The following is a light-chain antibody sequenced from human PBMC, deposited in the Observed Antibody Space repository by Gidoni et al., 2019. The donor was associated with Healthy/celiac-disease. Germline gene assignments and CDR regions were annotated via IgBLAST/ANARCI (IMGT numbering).Light chain of an antibody. Sequence: VVMTQSTLSLPVTLGQPASISCRSSQSLVYRYGNTYLNWFQQRPGQSPRRLIYKVSNRDSGVPERFSGRGSGTDFTLKISRGEAEDVGVYYCMQGTHWPPTFXPXTKVDIK. V-gene: IGKV2-30*01. CDR2: KVS. CDR1: QSLVYRYGNTY. J-gene: IGKJ3*01. CDR3: MQGTHWPPT.